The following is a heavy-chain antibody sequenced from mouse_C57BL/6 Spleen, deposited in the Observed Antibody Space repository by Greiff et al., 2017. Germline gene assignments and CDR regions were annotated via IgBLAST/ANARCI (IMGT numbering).Heavy chain of an antibody. CDR3: ARCNFDDGSSPFAY. CDR2: IDPSGSYT. CDR1: GYTFTSYW. D-gene: IGHD1-1*01. J-gene: IGHJ3*01. Sequence: QVQLQQPGAELVKPGASVKLSCKASGYTFTSYWMQWVKQRPGQGLEWIGEIDPSGSYTNYQQKFKGKATLTVDTSSSTAYMQLSSLTSEDSAVYYGARCNFDDGSSPFAYWGQGTLATVSA. V-gene: IGHV1-50*01.